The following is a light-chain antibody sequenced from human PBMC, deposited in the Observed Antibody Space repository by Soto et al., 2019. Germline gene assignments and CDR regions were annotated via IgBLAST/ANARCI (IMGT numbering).Light chain of an antibody. V-gene: IGLV2-14*01. CDR2: DVS. CDR1: SSDVGAYNY. Sequence: QSALTQPPSASGSPGQSVTISCTGTSSDVGAYNYVSWYQQHPDKAPKLMIYDVSNRPSGVSNRFSGSKSGNTASLTISGLQAEDEADYYCSSYTSSSFYVFGTGTKVTVL. J-gene: IGLJ1*01. CDR3: SSYTSSSFYV.